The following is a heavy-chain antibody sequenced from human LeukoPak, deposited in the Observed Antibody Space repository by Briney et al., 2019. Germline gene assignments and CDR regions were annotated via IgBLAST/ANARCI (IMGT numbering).Heavy chain of an antibody. CDR2: IKQDGSEK. Sequence: PGGSLRLSCTASGFTFSSYWMNWVRQAPGKGLEWVANIKQDGSEKYYVDSMKGRFTISRDNAKNSLYLQMNSLRAEDTAVYYCARDKNLTSSADYWGQGTLVTVSS. J-gene: IGHJ4*02. CDR1: GFTFSSYW. D-gene: IGHD2-2*01. CDR3: ARDKNLTSSADY. V-gene: IGHV3-7*01.